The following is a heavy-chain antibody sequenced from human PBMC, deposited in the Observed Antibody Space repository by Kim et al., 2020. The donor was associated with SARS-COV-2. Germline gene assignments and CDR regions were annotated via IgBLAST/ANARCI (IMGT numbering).Heavy chain of an antibody. CDR3: ARSPRGSARATSYYGMDV. CDR2: IWNNGENK. Sequence: GGSLRLSCTPSGFTFSSYGMHWVRQAPGKGLEWVAVIWNNGENKFYGDSVKGRFTVSRDNFRNTLYLQIKSLRVEDTAVYFCARSPRGSARATSYYGMDVWGQGTTVTVSS. V-gene: IGHV3-33*08. CDR1: GFTFSSYG. J-gene: IGHJ6*02. D-gene: IGHD3-10*01.